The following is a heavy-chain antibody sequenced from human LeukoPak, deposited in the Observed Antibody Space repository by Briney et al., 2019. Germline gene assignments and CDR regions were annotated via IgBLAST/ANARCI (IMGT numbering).Heavy chain of an antibody. J-gene: IGHJ4*02. D-gene: IGHD3-22*01. Sequence: EASVKVSCKASGYTFTSYYMHWVRQAPGQGLEWMGIINPSGGSTSYAQKFQGRVTMTRDTSTSTVYVELSSLRSEDTAVYYCARDLREDSSGYYYDYWGQGTLVTVSS. V-gene: IGHV1-46*01. CDR3: ARDLREDSSGYYYDY. CDR1: GYTFTSYY. CDR2: INPSGGST.